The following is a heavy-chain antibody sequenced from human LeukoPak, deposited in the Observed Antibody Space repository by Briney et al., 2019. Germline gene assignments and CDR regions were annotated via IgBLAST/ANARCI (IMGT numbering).Heavy chain of an antibody. CDR3: ARPSRSISTAGAFDI. V-gene: IGHV4-59*01. CDR1: GGSISNYF. CDR2: IYYTGST. Sequence: PSETLSLTCTVSGGSISNYFWSWIRQPPGKGLEWIGYIYYTGSTNYNPSLKSRVTISVGTSKNQFSLKLSSVTAADTAVYYCARPSRSISTAGAFDICGQGTMVTVSS. J-gene: IGHJ3*02. D-gene: IGHD3-10*01.